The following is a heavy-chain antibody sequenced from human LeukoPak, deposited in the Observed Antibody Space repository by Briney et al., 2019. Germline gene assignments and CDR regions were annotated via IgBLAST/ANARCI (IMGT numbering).Heavy chain of an antibody. Sequence: GGSLRLSCAASGFTFSNYEINWVRQAPGGGLEWISYISGSGSTIYYADSVKGRFTITRDNAKNSLYLQMNSLRAEDTAVYYCARCSGGSYYHSDDYWGQGTLVTVSS. CDR2: ISGSGSTI. V-gene: IGHV3-48*03. J-gene: IGHJ4*02. CDR3: ARCSGGSYYHSDDY. CDR1: GFTFSNYE. D-gene: IGHD2-15*01.